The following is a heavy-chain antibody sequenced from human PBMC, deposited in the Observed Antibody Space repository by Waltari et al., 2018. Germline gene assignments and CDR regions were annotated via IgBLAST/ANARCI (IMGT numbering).Heavy chain of an antibody. D-gene: IGHD2-15*01. CDR2: VHNSGKP. CDR1: GDSVSNPYC. Sequence: QVQLQESGPGLVEPSGTLSLTCAVSGDSVSNPYCWSGVRQPPGKGLEWIGQVHNSGKPNYNPSFESRVTMSRDTANNEISLKMTSATAADTVVYYCASDRGRGLYLDSWGPGTLVTVSP. V-gene: IGHV4-4*02. J-gene: IGHJ4*02. CDR3: ASDRGRGLYLDS.